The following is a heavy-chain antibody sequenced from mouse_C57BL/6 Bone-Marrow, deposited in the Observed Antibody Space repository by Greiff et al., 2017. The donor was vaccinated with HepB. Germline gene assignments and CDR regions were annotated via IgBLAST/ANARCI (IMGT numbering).Heavy chain of an antibody. J-gene: IGHJ4*01. CDR2: IDPETGGT. CDR1: GYTFTDYE. CDR3: TRSRKPAMDY. Sequence: VQLQQSGAELVRPGASVTLSCKASGYTFTDYEMHWVKQTPVHGLEWIGAIDPETGGTAYNQKFKGKAILTADKSSSTAYMELRSLTSEDSAVYYCTRSRKPAMDYWGQGTSVTVSS. D-gene: IGHD3-3*01. V-gene: IGHV1-15*01.